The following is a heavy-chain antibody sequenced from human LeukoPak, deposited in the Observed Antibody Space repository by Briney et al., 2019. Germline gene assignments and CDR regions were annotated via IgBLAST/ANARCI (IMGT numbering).Heavy chain of an antibody. J-gene: IGHJ4*02. CDR3: ARGLVLPRPSDY. CDR1: GHTFTSYA. CDR2: INTNTGNP. V-gene: IGHV7-4-1*02. D-gene: IGHD6-6*01. Sequence: GASVKVSCKASGHTFTSYAMNWVRQAPGQGLEWMGWINTNTGNPTYAQGFTGRFVFSLDTPVSTAYLQISSLKAEDTAVYYCARGLVLPRPSDYWGQGTLVTVSS.